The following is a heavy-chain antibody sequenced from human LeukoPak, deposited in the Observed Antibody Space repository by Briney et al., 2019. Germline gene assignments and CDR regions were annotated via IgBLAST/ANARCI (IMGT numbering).Heavy chain of an antibody. CDR2: ISSSSSII. J-gene: IGHJ4*02. CDR1: GFTFSSYS. Sequence: GGSLRLSCAASGFTFSSYSMDWVRQAPGKGLEWVSYISSSSSIIYFPDSVKGRFTISRDNSKNTLYLQMNSLRAEDTALYYCAKGGYCSSTICYTIGGPIDYWGQGTLVTVSS. CDR3: AKGGYCSSTICYTIGGPIDY. V-gene: IGHV3-48*01. D-gene: IGHD2-2*01.